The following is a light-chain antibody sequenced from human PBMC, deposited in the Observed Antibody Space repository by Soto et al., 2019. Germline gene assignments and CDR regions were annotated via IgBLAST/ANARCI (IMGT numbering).Light chain of an antibody. CDR1: SSNIGAGYD. J-gene: IGLJ1*01. CDR3: KSYDSSLSVLYV. Sequence: QSVLTQPPSVSGAPGQRVTISCTGSSSNIGAGYDVHWYQQLPGTAPKLLIYGNSNRPSGVPDRFSGSKSGTSASLAITGLQAKDEADYYCKSYDSSLSVLYVFGTGTKITVL. V-gene: IGLV1-40*01. CDR2: GNS.